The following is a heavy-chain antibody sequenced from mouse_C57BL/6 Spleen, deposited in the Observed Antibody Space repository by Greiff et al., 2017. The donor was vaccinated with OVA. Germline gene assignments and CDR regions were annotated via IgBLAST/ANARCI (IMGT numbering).Heavy chain of an antibody. CDR2: IYPRSGNT. V-gene: IGHV1-81*01. CDR1: GYTFTSYG. CDR3: ARPPDYYGSSSYYFDD. D-gene: IGHD1-1*01. J-gene: IGHJ2*01. Sequence: QVQLQQSGAELARPGASVKLSCKASGYTFTSYGISWVKQRTGQGLEWIGEIYPRSGNTYYNEKFKGKATLTADKSSSTAYMELRSLTSEDSAVYFCARPPDYYGSSSYYFDDWDQGTTLTVSS.